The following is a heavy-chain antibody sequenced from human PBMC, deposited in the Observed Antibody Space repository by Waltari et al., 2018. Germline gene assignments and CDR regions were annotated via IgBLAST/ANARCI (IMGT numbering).Heavy chain of an antibody. D-gene: IGHD3-10*01. CDR3: ARKRFGEPGTYFDY. J-gene: IGHJ4*02. CDR2: IYYRGNT. CDR1: RGPISSSSYY. Sequence: QLQLQESGPGLVRPSETLSLTCTVSRGPISSSSYYWAWIRQPPGKGLEWTGTIYYRGNTYYHPSLKSRITISVDTSKNQFSLQLSSVTAADTAVYYCARKRFGEPGTYFDYWGQGTLVSVSS. V-gene: IGHV4-39*01.